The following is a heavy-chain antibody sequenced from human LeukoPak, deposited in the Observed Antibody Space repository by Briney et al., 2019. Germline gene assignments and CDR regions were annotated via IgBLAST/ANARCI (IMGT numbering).Heavy chain of an antibody. J-gene: IGHJ4*02. V-gene: IGHV4-59*01. Sequence: PSETLSLTCTVSGGSISSYYWSWIRQPPGKGLEWIGYIYYSGSTNYNPSLKSRVTISVDTSKNQFSLKLSSVTAADTAVYYCARARVYDFWSGYSGRLYYFDYWGQGTLVTVSS. CDR3: ARARVYDFWSGYSGRLYYFDY. CDR2: IYYSGST. D-gene: IGHD3-3*01. CDR1: GGSISSYY.